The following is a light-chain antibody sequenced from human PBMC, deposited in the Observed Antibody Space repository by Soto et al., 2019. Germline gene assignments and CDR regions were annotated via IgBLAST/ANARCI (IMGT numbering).Light chain of an antibody. CDR2: EVS. Sequence: QSALTQPASVSGSPGQSITISFTGSSTDVGGYNYVSWYQQHPGKAPKVMIYEVSNRPSGVSNRFSGSKSGNTASLTISGLLAEDEADYYCSSYTSSSTYVFGTGTKVTVL. V-gene: IGLV2-14*01. CDR1: STDVGGYNY. J-gene: IGLJ1*01. CDR3: SSYTSSSTYV.